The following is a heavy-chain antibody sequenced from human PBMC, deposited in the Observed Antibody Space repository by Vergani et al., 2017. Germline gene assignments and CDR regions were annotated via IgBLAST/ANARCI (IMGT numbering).Heavy chain of an antibody. CDR2: ISYDGSNK. CDR3: ARDQSTMVRGVILNWFDP. Sequence: QVQLVESGGGLVKPGGSLRLSCAASGFTFSSYAMHWVRQAPGKGLEWVAVISYDGSNKYYADSVKGRFTISRDNSKNTLYLQMNSLRAEDTAVYYCARDQSTMVRGVILNWFDPWGQGTLVTVSS. V-gene: IGHV3-30-3*01. D-gene: IGHD3-10*01. J-gene: IGHJ5*02. CDR1: GFTFSSYA.